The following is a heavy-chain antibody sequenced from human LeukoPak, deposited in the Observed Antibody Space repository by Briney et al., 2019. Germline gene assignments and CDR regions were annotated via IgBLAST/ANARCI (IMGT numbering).Heavy chain of an antibody. J-gene: IGHJ4*02. CDR2: ISGSGGST. D-gene: IGHD3-22*01. V-gene: IGHV3-23*01. CDR1: GFTFSNYA. CDR3: AKGGGDYYDSSGYPGLGDY. Sequence: GGSLRLSCAASGFTFSNYAMSWVRQAPGKGLEWVSSISGSGGSTYYADSVKGRFTISRDNSKNTVYLQMNSLRAEDTAVYYCAKGGGDYYDSSGYPGLGDYWGQGTLVTVSS.